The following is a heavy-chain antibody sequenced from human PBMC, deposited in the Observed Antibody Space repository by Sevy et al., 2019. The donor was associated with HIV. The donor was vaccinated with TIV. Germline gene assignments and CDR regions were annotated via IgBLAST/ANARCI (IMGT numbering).Heavy chain of an antibody. Sequence: SETLSLTCTVSGGSISSGSYYWSWIRQPAGKGREWIGRIYTSGSTNYNPSLKSRVTISVDTSKNQFSLKLSSVTAADKAVYYGARESEYCSSTSCYEGVFDYWGQGTLVTVSS. CDR2: IYTSGST. CDR3: ARESEYCSSTSCYEGVFDY. D-gene: IGHD2-2*01. V-gene: IGHV4-61*02. CDR1: GGSISSGSYY. J-gene: IGHJ4*02.